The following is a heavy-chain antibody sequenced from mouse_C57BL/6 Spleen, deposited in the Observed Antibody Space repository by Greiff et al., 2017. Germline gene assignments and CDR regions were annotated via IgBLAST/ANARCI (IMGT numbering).Heavy chain of an antibody. J-gene: IGHJ2*01. Sequence: QVQLQQSGPGLVQPSQSLSISCKASGFTLTSYGVHWVRQSPGQGLAWLGVVWSGGRTDNNASFISRLSISKDNTKSQVFFKMNSLQADDTAIYYCARNPYSNYYFDYWGQGTTLTVAS. D-gene: IGHD2-5*01. CDR2: VWSGGRT. CDR1: GFTLTSYG. V-gene: IGHV2-2*01. CDR3: ARNPYSNYYFDY.